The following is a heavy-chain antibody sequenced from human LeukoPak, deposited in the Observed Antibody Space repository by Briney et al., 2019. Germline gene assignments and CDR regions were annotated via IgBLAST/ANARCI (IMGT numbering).Heavy chain of an antibody. CDR3: ARMYSGTYGGIDY. CDR2: IYSSGST. Sequence: PSETLFLTCTVSGGSISSYYWSWIRQPAGEGLEWIGRIYSSGSTNYNPSLKSRVTMSVDTSRNRFSLKLTSVTAADTGVYYCARMYSGTYGGIDYWGQGSLVTVSS. CDR1: GGSISSYY. J-gene: IGHJ4*02. D-gene: IGHD1-26*01. V-gene: IGHV4-4*07.